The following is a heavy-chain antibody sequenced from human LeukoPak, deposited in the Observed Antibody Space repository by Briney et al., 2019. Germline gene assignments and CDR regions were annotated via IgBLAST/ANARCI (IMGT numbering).Heavy chain of an antibody. J-gene: IGHJ6*03. CDR1: GGSISSYY. CDR2: IYYSGST. V-gene: IGHV4-59*01. Sequence: SETLSLTCTVSGGSISSYYWSWIRQPPGKGLEWIGYIYYSGSTNYNPSLKSRVTISVDTSKNQFSLKLSSVTAADTAVYYCARGVAAAGTFGYYYYYYMDVWGKGTTVTVSS. D-gene: IGHD6-13*01. CDR3: ARGVAAAGTFGYYYYYYMDV.